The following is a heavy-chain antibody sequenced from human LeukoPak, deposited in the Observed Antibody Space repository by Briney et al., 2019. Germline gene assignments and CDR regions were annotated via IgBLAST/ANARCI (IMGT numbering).Heavy chain of an antibody. CDR3: ARDGPMDV. J-gene: IGHJ6*02. Sequence: PSETLSLTCTVSGGSISSYYWSWIRQPPRKGLEWIGYIYYSGSTNYNPTLKSRVTISVDTSKNQFSLKLSSVTAADTAVYYCARDGPMDVWGQGTTVTVSS. CDR1: GGSISSYY. CDR2: IYYSGST. V-gene: IGHV4-59*01.